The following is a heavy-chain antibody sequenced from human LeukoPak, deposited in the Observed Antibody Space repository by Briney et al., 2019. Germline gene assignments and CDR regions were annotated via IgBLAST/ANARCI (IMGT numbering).Heavy chain of an antibody. Sequence: ESLKISCKGSGYSFTSYWISWVRQMPGKGLEWMGRIDPSDSYTNYSPSFQGHVTISADKSISTAYLQWSSLKASDTAMYYCARHITGYSSGWLGDYYYGMDVWGQGTTVTVSS. J-gene: IGHJ6*02. D-gene: IGHD6-19*01. CDR2: IDPSDSYT. CDR1: GYSFTSYW. V-gene: IGHV5-10-1*01. CDR3: ARHITGYSSGWLGDYYYGMDV.